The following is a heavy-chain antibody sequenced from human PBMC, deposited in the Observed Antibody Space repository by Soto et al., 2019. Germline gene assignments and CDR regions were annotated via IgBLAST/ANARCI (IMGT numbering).Heavy chain of an antibody. V-gene: IGHV3-21*01. CDR2: ISGSSGYI. J-gene: IGHJ4*02. Sequence: PGGSLRLSCVVSGFTFSNYPMNWVRQAPGRGLEWVSSISGSSGYIYYADSVKGRFTISRDNSKNTLYLQMNSLRAEDTAVYYCARDLDDSSGYSYFDYWGQATLVTVSS. CDR1: GFTFSNYP. CDR3: ARDLDDSSGYSYFDY. D-gene: IGHD3-22*01.